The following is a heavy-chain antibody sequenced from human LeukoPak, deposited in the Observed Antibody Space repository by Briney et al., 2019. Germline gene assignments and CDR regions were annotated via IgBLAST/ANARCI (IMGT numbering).Heavy chain of an antibody. CDR1: GFTFSTYA. D-gene: IGHD4-17*01. CDR3: AKDMNTVTTTFDY. Sequence: GGSLRLSCAASGFTFSTYAMHWVRQAPGKGLEWVAVISNDATKKYYADSVKGRSTISRDNSENTLYLQMNSLRAGDTAVYYCAKDMNTVTTTFDYWGQGTLVTVSS. CDR2: ISNDATKK. V-gene: IGHV3-30*18. J-gene: IGHJ4*02.